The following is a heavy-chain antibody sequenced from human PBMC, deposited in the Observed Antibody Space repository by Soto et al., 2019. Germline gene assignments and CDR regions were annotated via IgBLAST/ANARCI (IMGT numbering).Heavy chain of an antibody. V-gene: IGHV3-9*01. CDR2: ISWNSGSI. D-gene: IGHD5-18*01. Sequence: EVQLVESGGGLVQPGRSLRLSCAASGFTFDDYAMHWVRQAPGKGLEWVSGISWNSGSIGYADSVKGRFTISRDNAKNSLYLQMNSLRAEDTALYYCAKDSRGYSYTNWFDPWGQGTLVTVSS. CDR3: AKDSRGYSYTNWFDP. CDR1: GFTFDDYA. J-gene: IGHJ5*02.